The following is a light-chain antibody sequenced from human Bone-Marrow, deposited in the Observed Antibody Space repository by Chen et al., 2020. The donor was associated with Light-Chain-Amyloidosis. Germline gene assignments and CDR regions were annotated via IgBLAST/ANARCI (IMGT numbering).Light chain of an antibody. J-gene: IGLJ3*02. CDR3: QVWDRSSDRPV. CDR2: DDS. Sequence: SYVLTQPSSVSVAPGQTATIACGGNNIGSTSVHWYQQTPGQAPLLVVYDDSDRPSGIPERLSGYNSGNTATLTISRVEAGDGADYYCQVWDRSSDRPVFGGGTKLPVL. V-gene: IGLV3-21*02. CDR1: NIGSTS.